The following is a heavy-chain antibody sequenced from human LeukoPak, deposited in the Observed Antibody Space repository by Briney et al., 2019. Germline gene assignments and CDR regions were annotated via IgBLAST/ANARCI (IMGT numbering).Heavy chain of an antibody. J-gene: IGHJ4*02. V-gene: IGHV1-69*01. D-gene: IGHD6-6*01. CDR1: GGTFSSYA. CDR3: ARDLADRPSYSSSSETDY. CDR2: IIPIFGTA. Sequence: SVKVSCKASGGTFSSYAISWVRQAPGQGLEWMGGIIPIFGTANYAQKFQGRVTITADESTSTAYMELSSLRSEDTAVYYCARDLADRPSYSSSSETDYWGQGTLVTVSS.